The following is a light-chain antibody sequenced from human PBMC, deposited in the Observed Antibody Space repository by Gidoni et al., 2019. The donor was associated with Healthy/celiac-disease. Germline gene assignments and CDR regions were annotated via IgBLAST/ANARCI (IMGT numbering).Light chain of an antibody. Sequence: DIQMTQSPSSLSASVGDRVTITCQASQDISNYLNWYQQKPGKAPKLLIYDASNLETGVPSRFSGSGSGTDFTFTISSLQPEDIATYYCQQYDNLPITFXXXTRLEIK. V-gene: IGKV1-33*01. J-gene: IGKJ5*01. CDR2: DAS. CDR1: QDISNY. CDR3: QQYDNLPIT.